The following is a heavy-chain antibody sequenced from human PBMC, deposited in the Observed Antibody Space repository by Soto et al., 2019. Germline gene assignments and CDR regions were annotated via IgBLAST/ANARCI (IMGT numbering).Heavy chain of an antibody. CDR3: TTARGTYGAEYFQH. Sequence: LRLSCAASGFTFTNAWMSWVRQAPGKGLEWVGRIKSKTDGGTTDYAAPVKGRFTISRDDSKNTLYLQMNSLKTEDTAVYYCTTARGTYGAEYFQHWGQGTLVTVSS. D-gene: IGHD4-17*01. CDR2: IKSKTDGGTT. CDR1: GFTFTNAW. J-gene: IGHJ1*01. V-gene: IGHV3-15*01.